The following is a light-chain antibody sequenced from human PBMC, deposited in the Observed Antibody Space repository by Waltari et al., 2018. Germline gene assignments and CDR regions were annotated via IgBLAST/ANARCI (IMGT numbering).Light chain of an antibody. CDR2: AVS. V-gene: IGLV2-14*01. J-gene: IGLJ2*01. CDR3: SSYTSSSTVV. Sequence: QSALTQPASVSGSPGQSLTISCTGTSSDVGGYNYVSWYQQHPGKAPKLMVYAVSNRPSGVANRFSGSKSGNAASLTISGLQAEDEADYYCSSYTSSSTVVFGGGTKLTVL. CDR1: SSDVGGYNY.